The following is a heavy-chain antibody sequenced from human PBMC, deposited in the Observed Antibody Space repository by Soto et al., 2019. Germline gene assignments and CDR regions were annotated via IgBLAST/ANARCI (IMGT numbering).Heavy chain of an antibody. CDR3: ARANYSSSSYYYYGMDV. D-gene: IGHD6-6*01. CDR1: GGTFSSYA. J-gene: IGHJ6*02. V-gene: IGHV1-69*13. Sequence: SVKVSCKASGGTFSSYAISWVRQAPRQGLEWMGGIIPIFGTANYAQKFQGRVTITADESTSTAYMELSSLRSEDTAVYYCARANYSSSSYYYYGMDVWGQGTTVTVS. CDR2: IIPIFGTA.